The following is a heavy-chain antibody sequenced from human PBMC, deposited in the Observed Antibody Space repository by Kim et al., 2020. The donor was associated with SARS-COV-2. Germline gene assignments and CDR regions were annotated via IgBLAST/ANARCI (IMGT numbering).Heavy chain of an antibody. Sequence: SETLSLTCTVSGGSISSYYWSWVRQLPGKGLEWIGYIYSSRNTNYYTSLKSRVTITVDTSKNQFPLKLSTVTTADTAAYYCATMNNSDWTHNEDYLCHGT. CDR2: IYSSRNT. J-gene: IGHJ4*03. CDR3: ATMNNSDWTHNEDY. D-gene: IGHD6-19*01. V-gene: IGHV4-59*08. CDR1: GGSISSYY.